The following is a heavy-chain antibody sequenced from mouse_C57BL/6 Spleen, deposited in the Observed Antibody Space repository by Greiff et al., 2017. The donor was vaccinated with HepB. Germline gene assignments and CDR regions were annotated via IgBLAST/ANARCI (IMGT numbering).Heavy chain of an antibody. CDR2: INPSNGGT. Sequence: QVQLQQPGTELVKPGASVKLSCKASGYTFTSYWMHWVKQRPGQGLEWIGNINPSNGGTNYNEKFKSKATLTVDKSSSTAYMQLSSLTSEDSAVYYCARGGGNYVDYYAMDYWGQGTSVTVSS. J-gene: IGHJ4*01. CDR3: ARGGGNYVDYYAMDY. CDR1: GYTFTSYW. V-gene: IGHV1-53*01. D-gene: IGHD2-1*01.